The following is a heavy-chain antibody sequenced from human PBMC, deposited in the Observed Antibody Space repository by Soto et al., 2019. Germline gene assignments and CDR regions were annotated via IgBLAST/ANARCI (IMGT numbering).Heavy chain of an antibody. V-gene: IGHV4-31*03. D-gene: IGHD4-17*01. J-gene: IGHJ3*02. CDR3: ARETTVGNAMDI. CDR1: GGSISSGGYY. CDR2: IYYSGST. Sequence: SETLSLTCTVSGGSISSGGYYWSWIRQHPGKGRECIGYIYYSGSTYYNPSLKSRVTISVDTSKNQFSLKLSAVTSADTAVYYCARETTVGNAMDIWGQGTMVTVSS.